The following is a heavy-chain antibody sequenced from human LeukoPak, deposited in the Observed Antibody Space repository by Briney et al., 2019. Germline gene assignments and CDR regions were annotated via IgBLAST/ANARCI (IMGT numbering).Heavy chain of an antibody. D-gene: IGHD3-10*01. V-gene: IGHV4-59*01. Sequence: PSETLSLTCTVSGDSFSTYYWSWIRQPPGKGLEWIGYISYSGRTNYSPSLRSRVTLSLDPSKSQFSLKLSSVTAADTAFYYCARGSHYGSGRLFDYWGQGTLVTVSS. J-gene: IGHJ4*02. CDR1: GDSFSTYY. CDR3: ARGSHYGSGRLFDY. CDR2: ISYSGRT.